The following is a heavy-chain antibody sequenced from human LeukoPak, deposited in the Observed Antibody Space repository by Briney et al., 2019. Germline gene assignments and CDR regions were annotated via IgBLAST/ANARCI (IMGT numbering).Heavy chain of an antibody. D-gene: IGHD2-21*01. J-gene: IGHJ4*02. CDR2: IYYSGST. CDR1: GGSISSGDYY. CDR3: ARGIVVGEIDY. V-gene: IGHV4-30-4*08. Sequence: TLSLTCTVSGGSISSGDYYWSWIRQPPGKGLEWIGYIYYSGSTYYDPSLKSRFPISVDTSKNQFSLKLSSVTAADTAVYYRARGIVVGEIDYWGQGTLVTVS.